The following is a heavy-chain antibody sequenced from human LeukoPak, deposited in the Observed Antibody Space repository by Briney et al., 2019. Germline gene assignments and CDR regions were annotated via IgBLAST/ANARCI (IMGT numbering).Heavy chain of an antibody. CDR3: ARVSWIRTGIAVEGVDY. V-gene: IGHV3-48*01. CDR1: GFTFSSYS. Sequence: GGSLRLSCAASGFTFSSYSMNWVRQAPGKGLEWVSYISSSSSTTYYADSVKGRFTISRDNSKNTLYLQMNSLRAEDTAVYYCARVSWIRTGIAVEGVDYWGQGTLVTVSS. J-gene: IGHJ4*02. CDR2: ISSSSSTT. D-gene: IGHD6-19*01.